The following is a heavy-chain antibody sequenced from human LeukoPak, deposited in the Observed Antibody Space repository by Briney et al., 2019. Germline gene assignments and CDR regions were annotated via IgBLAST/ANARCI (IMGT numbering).Heavy chain of an antibody. V-gene: IGHV3-66*01. CDR2: IYSGGST. CDR3: ARAQDYGSGSYSD. D-gene: IGHD3-10*01. J-gene: IGHJ4*02. CDR1: GFTVSSNY. Sequence: GGSLRLSCAASGFTVSSNYMSWVRQAPGKGLEWVSVIYSGGSTYYADSVKGRFTISRDNSKNTLYLQMNSLRAEDTAVYYCARAQDYGSGSYSDWGQGTLVTVSS.